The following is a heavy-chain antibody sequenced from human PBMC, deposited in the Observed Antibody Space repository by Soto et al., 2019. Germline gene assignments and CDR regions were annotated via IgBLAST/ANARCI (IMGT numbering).Heavy chain of an antibody. J-gene: IGHJ3*02. V-gene: IGHV1-69*13. Sequence: SVKVSCKASGGTFSSFAISWVRQAPGQGLEWMGGIIPIFGTANYAQKFQGRVTITADESTSTAYMELSSLRSEDTAVYYCARDQWEPAGGDAFDIWGEGTMVTVS. CDR2: IIPIFGTA. CDR1: GGTFSSFA. D-gene: IGHD1-26*01. CDR3: ARDQWEPAGGDAFDI.